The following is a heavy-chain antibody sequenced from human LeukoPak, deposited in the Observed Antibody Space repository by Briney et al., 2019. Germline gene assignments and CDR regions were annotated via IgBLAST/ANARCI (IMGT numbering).Heavy chain of an antibody. D-gene: IGHD5-24*01. J-gene: IGHJ4*02. CDR2: VNPRNGGT. CDR1: GYDFTGYY. Sequence: ASVTVSCKASGYDFTGYYVHWVRQAPGHGFEWMGWVNPRNGGTHYAQNFQGRVTITGDTSITTAYMELSSLRSEDTAVYYCARGKARGDGYNSNWGQGTLVTVSS. V-gene: IGHV1-2*02. CDR3: ARGKARGDGYNSN.